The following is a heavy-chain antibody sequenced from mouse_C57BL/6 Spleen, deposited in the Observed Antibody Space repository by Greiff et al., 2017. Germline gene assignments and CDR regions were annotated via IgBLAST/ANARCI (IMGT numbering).Heavy chain of an antibody. CDR2: IWSDGST. D-gene: IGHD2-4*01. J-gene: IGHJ4*01. CDR1: GFSLTSYG. V-gene: IGHV2-6-1*01. Sequence: VHLVESGPGLVAPSQSLSITCTVSGFSLTSYGVHWVRQPPGKGLEWLVVIWSDGSTTYNSALKSRLSISKDNSKSQVFLKMNSLQTDDTAMYYCARHSDYDRYAMDYWGQGTSVTVSS. CDR3: ARHSDYDRYAMDY.